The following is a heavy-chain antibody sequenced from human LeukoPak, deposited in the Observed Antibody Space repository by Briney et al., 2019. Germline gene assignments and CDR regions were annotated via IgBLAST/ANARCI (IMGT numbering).Heavy chain of an antibody. CDR3: AKDSSSWIDAFDI. CDR2: IYYTGGT. J-gene: IGHJ3*02. Sequence: PSETLSLTCSVSGGSISSSAYYWGWIRQPPGTGLEWVGSIYYTGGTYYNPSLKSRVTISVDTSKNQFSLKLSSVTAADTAIYYCAKDSSSWIDAFDIWGQGTMVTVSS. CDR1: GGSISSSAYY. V-gene: IGHV4-39*07. D-gene: IGHD6-13*01.